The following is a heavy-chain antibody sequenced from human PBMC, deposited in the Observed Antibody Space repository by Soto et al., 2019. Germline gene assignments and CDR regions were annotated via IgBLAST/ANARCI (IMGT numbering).Heavy chain of an antibody. CDR2: IYYSGST. J-gene: IGHJ2*01. V-gene: IGHV4-31*03. D-gene: IGHD4-4*01. Sequence: QVQLQESGPGLVKPSQTLSLTCTVSGGSISSGGYYWSWIRQHPGKGLEWIGYIYYSGSTYYNPSLMSRVTSSVDTSKNQFSLKLRSVTAADTAVYYCARGAQITVTTTAPHWYFDLWGRGTLVTVSS. CDR1: GGSISSGGYY. CDR3: ARGAQITVTTTAPHWYFDL.